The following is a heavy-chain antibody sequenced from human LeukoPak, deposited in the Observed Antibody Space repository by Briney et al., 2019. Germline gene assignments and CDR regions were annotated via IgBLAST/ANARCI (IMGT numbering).Heavy chain of an antibody. J-gene: IGHJ5*02. CDR1: GFTFSSYA. D-gene: IGHD5/OR15-5a*01. CDR2: ISGSGGST. CDR3: ARMSLEFNWFDP. V-gene: IGHV3-23*01. Sequence: PGGSLRLSCAASGFTFSSYAMSWVRQAPGKGLEWVSAISGSGGSTYYADSVKGRFTISRDNSKNTLYLQMNSLRAEDTAVYYCARMSLEFNWFDPWGQGTLVTVSS.